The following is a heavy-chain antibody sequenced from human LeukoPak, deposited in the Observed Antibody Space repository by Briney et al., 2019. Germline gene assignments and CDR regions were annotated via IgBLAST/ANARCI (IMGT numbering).Heavy chain of an antibody. D-gene: IGHD1-26*01. Sequence: SETLSLTCAVYGGSFSGYYWSWIRQPPGKGLEWIGVINHSGSTNYNPSLKSRVTISVDTSKNQFSLKLSSVTAADTAVYYCAGGVGVGATSDYWGQGTLVTVSS. CDR2: INHSGST. V-gene: IGHV4-34*01. J-gene: IGHJ4*02. CDR1: GGSFSGYY. CDR3: AGGVGVGATSDY.